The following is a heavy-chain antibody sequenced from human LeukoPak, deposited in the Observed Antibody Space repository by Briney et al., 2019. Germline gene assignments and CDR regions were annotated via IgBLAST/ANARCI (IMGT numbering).Heavy chain of an antibody. CDR3: ARDDQLFWYFDL. CDR1: GFTFSSYW. J-gene: IGHJ2*01. Sequence: GGSLRLSCAASGFTFSSYWMHWVRQAPGKGLVWVSRINSDGSSTSYADSVKGRFTISRDNAKNTLYQQMNSLRAEDTAVYYCARDDQLFWYFDLWGRGTLVTVSS. V-gene: IGHV3-74*01. D-gene: IGHD2-2*01. CDR2: INSDGSST.